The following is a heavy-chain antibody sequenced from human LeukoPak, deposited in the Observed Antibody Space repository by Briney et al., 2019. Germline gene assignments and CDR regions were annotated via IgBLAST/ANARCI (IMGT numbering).Heavy chain of an antibody. D-gene: IGHD6-19*01. Sequence: GGSLRLSCAASGFSFSGYAMHWVSQAPGKGLEWVAVISNDGSSEYYADSVKGRFTISRDNSKNTLYLQMNSLRAEDTAVYYCASMGSGWSNSGNYFDYWGQGTLVTVSS. CDR2: ISNDGSSE. V-gene: IGHV3-30-3*01. CDR1: GFSFSGYA. CDR3: ASMGSGWSNSGNYFDY. J-gene: IGHJ4*02.